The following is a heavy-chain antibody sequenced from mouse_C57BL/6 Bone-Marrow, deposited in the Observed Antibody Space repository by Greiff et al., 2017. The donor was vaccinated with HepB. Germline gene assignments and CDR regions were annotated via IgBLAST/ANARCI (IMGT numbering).Heavy chain of an antibody. CDR1: GYTFTSYW. V-gene: IGHV1-7*01. CDR2: INPSSGYT. J-gene: IGHJ1*03. CDR3: ARRLVLLRSTDWYFDV. Sequence: VQLQESGAELAKPGASVKLSCKASGYTFTSYWMHRVKQRPGQGLEWIGYINPSSGYTKYNQKFKDKATLTADKSSSTAYMQLSSLTYEDSAVYYCARRLVLLRSTDWYFDVWGTGTTVTVSS. D-gene: IGHD1-1*01.